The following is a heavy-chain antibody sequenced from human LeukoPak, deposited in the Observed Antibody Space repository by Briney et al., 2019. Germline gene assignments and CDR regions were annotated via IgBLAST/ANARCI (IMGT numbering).Heavy chain of an antibody. CDR2: IYTSGST. Sequence: SETLSLTCTVSGGSISSYYWSWIRQPAGKGLAWIGRIYTSGSTNYNPSLKSRVTMSVDTSKNQFSLKLSSVTAADTAVYYCARDTSLYCSGGSCFQNYYYYMDVWGKGTTVTVSS. CDR3: ARDTSLYCSGGSCFQNYYYYMDV. J-gene: IGHJ6*03. D-gene: IGHD2-15*01. V-gene: IGHV4-4*07. CDR1: GGSISSYY.